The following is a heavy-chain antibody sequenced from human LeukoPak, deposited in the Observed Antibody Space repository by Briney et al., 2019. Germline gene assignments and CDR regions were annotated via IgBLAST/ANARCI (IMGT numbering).Heavy chain of an antibody. J-gene: IGHJ4*02. CDR1: GFTFSSYW. D-gene: IGHD3-10*01. CDR2: IKQDGSEK. CDR3: ARMPDRLLWFGEEGYFDY. Sequence: GGSLRLSCAASGFTFSSYWMSWVRQAPGKGLEWVANIKQDGSEKYYVDSVKGRFTISRDNSKNTLYLQMNSLRAEDTAVYYCARMPDRLLWFGEEGYFDYWGQGTLVTVSS. V-gene: IGHV3-7*03.